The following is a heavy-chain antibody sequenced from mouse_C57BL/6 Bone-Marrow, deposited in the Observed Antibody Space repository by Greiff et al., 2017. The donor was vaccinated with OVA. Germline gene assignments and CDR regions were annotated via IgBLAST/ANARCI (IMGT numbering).Heavy chain of an antibody. D-gene: IGHD2-2*01. CDR2: IYPGDGDT. CDR1: GYAFSSSW. V-gene: IGHV1-82*01. J-gene: IGHJ1*03. Sequence: VQLKESGPELVKPGASVKISCKASGYAFSSSWMNWVKQRPGKGLEWIGRIYPGDGDTNYNGKFKGKATLTADKSSSTAYMQLSSLTSEDSAVYFCARMVTTPYWYFDVWGTGTTVTVSS. CDR3: ARMVTTPYWYFDV.